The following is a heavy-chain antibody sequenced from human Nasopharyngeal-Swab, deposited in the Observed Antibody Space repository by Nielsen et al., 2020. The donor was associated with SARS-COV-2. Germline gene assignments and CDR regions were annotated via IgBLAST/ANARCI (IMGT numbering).Heavy chain of an antibody. CDR2: FDPEDGET. D-gene: IGHD1-20*01. CDR3: ARHNWNDDSMDV. CDR1: GYTLTELS. J-gene: IGHJ6*02. V-gene: IGHV1-24*01. Sequence: ASVKVSCKVSGYTLTELSMHWVRQAPGKGLEWMGGFDPEDGETIYAQKFQGRVTMTEDTSTDTAYMELSSLRSEDTAVYYCARHNWNDDSMDVWGQGTTVTVSS.